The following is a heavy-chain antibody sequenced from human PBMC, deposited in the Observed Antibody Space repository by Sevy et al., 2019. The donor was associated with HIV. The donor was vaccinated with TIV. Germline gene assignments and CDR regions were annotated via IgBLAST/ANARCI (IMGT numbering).Heavy chain of an antibody. Sequence: GGSLRLSCAASGFTFSDYYMSWIRQAPGKGLEWVSYISSGSSYTNYADSVKGRFTISRDNARNSLYLQMNSLRAEDTAVNYCAKDSRVYSSSHFDYWGQGIRVTVSS. J-gene: IGHJ4*02. V-gene: IGHV3-11*06. CDR3: AKDSRVYSSSHFDY. CDR1: GFTFSDYY. D-gene: IGHD6-13*01. CDR2: ISSGSSYT.